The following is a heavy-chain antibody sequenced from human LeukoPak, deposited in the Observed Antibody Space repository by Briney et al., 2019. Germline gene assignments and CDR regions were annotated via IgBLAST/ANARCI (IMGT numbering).Heavy chain of an antibody. Sequence: ASVKVSCKASGYTFTSYGISWVRQAPGQGLEWLGLINPTGSSTLYAQKFQGRVTMTRDMSTTTDYMELSSLRSDDTAVYYCARDNSVGDVAWSFDPWGQGTLATVSS. CDR3: ARDNSVGDVAWSFDP. CDR1: GYTFTSYG. CDR2: INPTGSST. V-gene: IGHV1-46*01. J-gene: IGHJ5*02. D-gene: IGHD1-26*01.